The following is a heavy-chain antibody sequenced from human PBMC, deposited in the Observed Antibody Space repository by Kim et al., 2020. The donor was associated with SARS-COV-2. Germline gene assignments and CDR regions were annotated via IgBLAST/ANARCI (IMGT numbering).Heavy chain of an antibody. D-gene: IGHD5-18*01. CDR2: ISYDGSNK. CDR1: GFTFSSYA. Sequence: GGSLRLSCAASGFTFSSYAMHWVRQAPGKGLEWVAVISYDGSNKYYADSVKGRFTISRDNSKNTLYLQMNSLRAEDTAVYYCAGTRVGDTAMVTSGGFDYWGQGNLVTVSS. J-gene: IGHJ4*02. CDR3: AGTRVGDTAMVTSGGFDY. V-gene: IGHV3-30-3*01.